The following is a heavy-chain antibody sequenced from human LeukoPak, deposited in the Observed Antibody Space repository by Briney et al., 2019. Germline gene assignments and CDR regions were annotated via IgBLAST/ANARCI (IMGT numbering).Heavy chain of an antibody. J-gene: IGHJ3*02. Sequence: GGSLRLSCAASGFTFSSYSTNWVRQAPGKGLEWVSSTSSSSSYIYYADSVKGRFTISRDNAKNSLYLQMNSLRAEDTAVYYCARAQTYYYDSSGWDAFDIWGQGTMVTVSS. D-gene: IGHD3-22*01. CDR2: TSSSSSYI. CDR3: ARAQTYYYDSSGWDAFDI. CDR1: GFTFSSYS. V-gene: IGHV3-21*01.